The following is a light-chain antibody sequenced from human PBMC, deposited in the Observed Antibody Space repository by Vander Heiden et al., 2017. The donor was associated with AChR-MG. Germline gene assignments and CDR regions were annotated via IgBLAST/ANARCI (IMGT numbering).Light chain of an antibody. CDR1: QGISNY. J-gene: IGKJ1*01. CDR2: GAS. Sequence: DLQMTQSPSSLSASVGDRVTITCRASQGISNYLAWYQQRPGKVPKLLIYGASTLQSGVPSRFSGSGSGTEFTLSISSLQPEDVAAYYCLKYNTAPRTFGHGTKVDIK. V-gene: IGKV1-27*01. CDR3: LKYNTAPRT.